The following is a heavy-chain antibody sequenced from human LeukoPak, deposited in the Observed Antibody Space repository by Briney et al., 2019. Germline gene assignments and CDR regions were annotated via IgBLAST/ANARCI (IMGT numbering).Heavy chain of an antibody. D-gene: IGHD6-19*01. CDR1: GGTFSSYA. J-gene: IGHJ3*02. CDR2: IIPILGIA. CDR3: ARAPPIAVAGHDAFDI. V-gene: IGHV1-69*04. Sequence: ASVKVSCKASGGTFSSYAISWVRQAPGQGLEWMGRIIPILGIANYAQKFQGRVTITADKSTSTAYMELSSLRSEDTAVYYCARAPPIAVAGHDAFDIWGQGTMVTVSS.